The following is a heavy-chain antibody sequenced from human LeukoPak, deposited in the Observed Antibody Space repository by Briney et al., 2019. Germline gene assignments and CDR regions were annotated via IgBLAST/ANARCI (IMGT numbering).Heavy chain of an antibody. V-gene: IGHV4-30-2*01. CDR2: IYHSGST. J-gene: IGHJ4*02. CDR1: GGSISSGSYY. Sequence: SETLSLTCTVSGGSISSGSYYWSWIRQPPGKGLEWIGYIYHSGSTYYNPSLKSRVTISVDRSKNQFSLKLSSVTAADTAVYYCASPSAASDYWGQGTLVTVSS. D-gene: IGHD6-13*01. CDR3: ASPSAASDY.